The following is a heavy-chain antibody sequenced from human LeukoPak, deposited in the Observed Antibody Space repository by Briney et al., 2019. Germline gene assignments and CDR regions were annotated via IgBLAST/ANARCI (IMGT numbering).Heavy chain of an antibody. V-gene: IGHV3-23*01. Sequence: GGSLRLSCAASGFTFSSYAMSWVRQAPGKGLEWVSSISGNAVGTYYADSVKGRFTISRDNSKNTLYLQMNSLRAEDTAVYYCAKPPVDGSGRSIWGQGTLVTVSS. D-gene: IGHD3-10*01. J-gene: IGHJ4*02. CDR2: ISGNAVGT. CDR1: GFTFSSYA. CDR3: AKPPVDGSGRSI.